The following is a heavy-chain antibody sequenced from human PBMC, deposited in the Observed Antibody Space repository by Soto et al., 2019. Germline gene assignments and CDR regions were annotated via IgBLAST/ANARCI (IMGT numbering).Heavy chain of an antibody. J-gene: IGHJ5*02. V-gene: IGHV4-59*01. CDR2: VYYCGSV. D-gene: IGHD3-10*01. CDR1: GVSLTGYH. Sequence: SETLSLTCNVSGVSLTGYHWNWIRQPPGKTLEWIGFVYYCGSVSYNPSLKGRASISVDRSKNQSSLRLTSVTAADTAVYYCARRLNLGSFDHWGQGTLVTVSS. CDR3: ARRLNLGSFDH.